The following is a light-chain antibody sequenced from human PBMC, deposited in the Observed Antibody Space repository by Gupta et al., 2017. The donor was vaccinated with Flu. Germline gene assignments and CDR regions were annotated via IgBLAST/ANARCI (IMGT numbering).Light chain of an antibody. Sequence: VTPGEPASIACSSSRGRRHSNGNNFLNWYLQKPGQSRLLLIYLGSRRASRVPDRFSGSGSGTDFTLKISRGEGVDVGVYYCMQALQSPRTFGQGTKVEIK. CDR1: RGRRHSNGNNF. CDR3: MQALQSPRT. V-gene: IGKV2-28*01. CDR2: LGS. J-gene: IGKJ1*01.